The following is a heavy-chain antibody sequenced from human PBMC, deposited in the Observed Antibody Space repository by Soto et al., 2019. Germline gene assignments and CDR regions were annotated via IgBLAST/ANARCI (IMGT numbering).Heavy chain of an antibody. V-gene: IGHV4-31*03. CDR1: GGSISSGGYY. CDR3: ARAFVRFHWFDP. J-gene: IGHJ5*02. Sequence: TLSLNCTVSGGSISSGGYYWSWILQHPGKGLEWIGSIDYSGSTHYNPSLKSRVTISVDTSKNQFSLKLSSVTAADTAVYYCARAFVRFHWFDPWGQGTQVTVSS. D-gene: IGHD3-3*01. CDR2: IDYSGST.